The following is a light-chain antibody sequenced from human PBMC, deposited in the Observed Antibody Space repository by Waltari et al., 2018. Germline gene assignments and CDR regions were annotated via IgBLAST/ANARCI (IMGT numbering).Light chain of an antibody. V-gene: IGKV1-5*03. CDR1: KNIIGW. J-gene: IGKJ1*01. CDR2: QAS. CDR3: QQYQNIQGT. Sequence: DIQLTQSPSTLSASVGDRVTITCRASKNIIGWLAWYQQTPGNVPKLLIYQASRLEGGVPSRFSGSESDKEFTLTISSLQPDDFATYGGQQYQNIQGTFGQGTKVEIK.